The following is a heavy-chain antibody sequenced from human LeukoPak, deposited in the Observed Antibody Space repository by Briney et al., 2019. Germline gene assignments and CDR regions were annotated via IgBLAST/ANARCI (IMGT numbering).Heavy chain of an antibody. CDR3: ANTKYSSGWYFEY. V-gene: IGHV3-30*02. D-gene: IGHD6-19*01. CDR1: GFTFSSYG. J-gene: IGHJ4*02. Sequence: GGSLRLSCAASGFTFSSYGMHWVRQAPGKGLEWVAFIRYDGSNKYYADSVKGRFTTSRDNSKNTLYLQMNSLRAEDTAVYYCANTKYSSGWYFEYWGQGTLVTVSS. CDR2: IRYDGSNK.